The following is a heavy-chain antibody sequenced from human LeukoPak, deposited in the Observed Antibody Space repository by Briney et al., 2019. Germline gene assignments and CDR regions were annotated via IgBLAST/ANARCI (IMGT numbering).Heavy chain of an antibody. CDR3: VRDGRSFDY. Sequence: GGSLRLSCLGSGFTFSTYWMSWVRQAPGKGPEWVANVKEDASETFYVDSVKGRFTISRDNAKNSLYLQMRSLRGEDTAVYYCVRDGRSFDYWGQGTLVTVSS. CDR2: VKEDASET. CDR1: GFTFSTYW. V-gene: IGHV3-7*01. J-gene: IGHJ4*02.